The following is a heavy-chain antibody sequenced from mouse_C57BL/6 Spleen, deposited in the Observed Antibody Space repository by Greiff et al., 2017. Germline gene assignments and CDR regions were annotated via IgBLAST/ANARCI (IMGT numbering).Heavy chain of an antibody. Sequence: EVQLKQSGPGLVKPSQSLSLTCSVTGYSITSGYYWNWIRQFPGNKLEWMGYISYDGSNNYNPSLKNRISITRDTSNNQFFLKLNSVTTEDTATYYCARKGITTVVIDYWGQGTTLTVSS. CDR3: ARKGITTVVIDY. D-gene: IGHD1-1*01. CDR2: ISYDGSN. J-gene: IGHJ2*01. CDR1: GYSITSGYY. V-gene: IGHV3-6*01.